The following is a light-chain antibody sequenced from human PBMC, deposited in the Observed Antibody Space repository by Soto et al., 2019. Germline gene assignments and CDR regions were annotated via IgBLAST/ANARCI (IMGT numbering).Light chain of an antibody. V-gene: IGKV3-20*01. CDR1: QSVTNKY. Sequence: EVALTQSPGTLSLSPGERATLSCRASQSVTNKYLAWYQQKPGQASRLLIFGSSDRATGIPDRFSGSGSGTDFTLTTSRLEPEDFAVYYCQQYGSSPPYTFGQGTKLEI. J-gene: IGKJ2*01. CDR3: QQYGSSPPYT. CDR2: GSS.